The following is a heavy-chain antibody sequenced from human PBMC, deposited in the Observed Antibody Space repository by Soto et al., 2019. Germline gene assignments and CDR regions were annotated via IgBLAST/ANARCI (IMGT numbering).Heavy chain of an antibody. CDR2: IKQDGSEK. D-gene: IGHD2-2*01. V-gene: IGHV3-7*01. CDR3: ARDSVVVTAAMGYYYYGMDV. CDR1: RLPLLCSG. Sequence: PXGSLRLSCAASRLPLLCSGLSWVRQAPGKGLGWVANIKQDGSEKYYVDSVKGRFTISRDNAKNSLYLQMNTLRAEETAVYYCARDSVVVTAAMGYYYYGMDVWGQGTTVTVSS. J-gene: IGHJ6*02.